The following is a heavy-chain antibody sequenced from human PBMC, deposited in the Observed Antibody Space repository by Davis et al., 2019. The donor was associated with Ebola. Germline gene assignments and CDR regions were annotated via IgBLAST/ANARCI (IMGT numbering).Heavy chain of an antibody. V-gene: IGHV1-8*02. D-gene: IGHD3-16*02. Sequence: ASVTVSCKASGYTFTSYYMHWLRQAPGQGLEWMGWMNPNSGNTGYAQKFQGRVTMTRNTSISTAYMELSSLRSEDTAVYYCARAGLDMITFGGVIVRDYYGMDVWGQGTTVTVSS. CDR3: ARAGLDMITFGGVIVRDYYGMDV. J-gene: IGHJ6*02. CDR1: GYTFTSYY. CDR2: MNPNSGNT.